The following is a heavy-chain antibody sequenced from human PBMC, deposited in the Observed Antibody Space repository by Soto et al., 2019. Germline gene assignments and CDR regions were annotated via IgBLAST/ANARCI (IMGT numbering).Heavy chain of an antibody. J-gene: IGHJ6*03. CDR3: AKGGLRTFYYYHMDV. Sequence: QVQLVESGGGVVQPGTSLRLSCAASGFTFSNYGMHWVRQAPGKGLEWVAVISYDGTNKYYADSMQGRITISRDNSKNTVYLQMNSLRGEDTAVYYCAKGGLRTFYYYHMDVWGTGTTVTVSS. CDR1: GFTFSNYG. CDR2: ISYDGTNK. V-gene: IGHV3-30*18. D-gene: IGHD2-21*01.